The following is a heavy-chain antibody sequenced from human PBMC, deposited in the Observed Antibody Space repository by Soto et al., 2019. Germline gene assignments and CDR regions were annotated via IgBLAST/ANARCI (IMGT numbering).Heavy chain of an antibody. V-gene: IGHV3-53*01. Sequence: VGSLRLSCAASGFTVSSNYMSWVRQAPGKGLEWVSVIYSGGSTYYADSVKGRFTISRDNSKNTLYLQMNSLRAEDTAVYYCASRTTSPYYYYGMDVWGQGTTVTVSS. CDR3: ASRTTSPYYYYGMDV. D-gene: IGHD4-17*01. CDR2: IYSGGST. CDR1: GFTVSSNY. J-gene: IGHJ6*02.